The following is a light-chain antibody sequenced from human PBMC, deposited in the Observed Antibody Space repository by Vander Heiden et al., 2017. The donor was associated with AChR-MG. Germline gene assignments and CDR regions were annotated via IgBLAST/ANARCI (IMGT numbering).Light chain of an antibody. CDR2: SAF. CDR1: QDVSSY. J-gene: IGKJ3*01. Sequence: IQLTQSPSSLSASVGARVTITCRASQDVSSYLAWYQQKPGKAPKLLIYSAFTWQRGVPSRFSGTGSGTDFTLTISSLQPEDFATYSCQQLSSLFTFGPGTKVDMK. CDR3: QQLSSLFT. V-gene: IGKV1-9*01.